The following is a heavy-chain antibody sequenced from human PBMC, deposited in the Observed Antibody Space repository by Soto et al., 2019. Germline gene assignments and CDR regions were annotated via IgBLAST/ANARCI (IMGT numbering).Heavy chain of an antibody. CDR1: GGSISSYY. CDR2: IYYSGTT. V-gene: IGHV4-59*01. J-gene: IGHJ5*02. D-gene: IGHD1-26*01. CDR3: ARYSGSYSYNWFDP. Sequence: SETLSLTCTVSGGSISSYYWSWIRQPPGKGLEWIGYIYYSGTTNYNPSLKSRVTISVDTSKNQFSLKLSSVTAADTAVYYCARYSGSYSYNWFDPWGQGTLVTVS.